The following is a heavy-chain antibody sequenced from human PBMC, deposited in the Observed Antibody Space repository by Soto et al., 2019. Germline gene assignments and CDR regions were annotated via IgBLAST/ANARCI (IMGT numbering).Heavy chain of an antibody. Sequence: GGSLRLSCAASGFTFSSYGMHWVRQAPGKGLEWVAVISYDGSNKYYADSVKGRFTISRDNSKNTLYLQMNSLRAEDTAVYYCATLGYSYGLAVFYYYGMDVWGQGTTVTVSS. D-gene: IGHD5-18*01. CDR1: GFTFSSYG. V-gene: IGHV3-30*03. CDR3: ATLGYSYGLAVFYYYGMDV. J-gene: IGHJ6*02. CDR2: ISYDGSNK.